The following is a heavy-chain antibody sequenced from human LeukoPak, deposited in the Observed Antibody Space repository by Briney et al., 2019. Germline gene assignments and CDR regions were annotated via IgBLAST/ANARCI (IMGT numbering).Heavy chain of an antibody. D-gene: IGHD3-10*02. CDR2: ISSSSSYI. CDR1: GFKFSSYS. V-gene: IGHV3-21*01. J-gene: IGHJ4*02. Sequence: GGSLRLSCAASGFKFSSYSMKWVRQAPGKGLEWVSFISSSSSYIYYADSVKGRFTISRDNAKNSLYLQMNSLRAEDKAVYYCARGNMFPYHFDYWGQGTLVTVSS. CDR3: ARGNMFPYHFDY.